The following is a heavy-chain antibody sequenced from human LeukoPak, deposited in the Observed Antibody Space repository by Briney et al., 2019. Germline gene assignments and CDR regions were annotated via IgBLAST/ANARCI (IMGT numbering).Heavy chain of an antibody. CDR2: INPNSGGT. V-gene: IGHV1-2*02. J-gene: IGHJ3*02. CDR1: GYTFTSYY. Sequence: ASVKVSCKASGYTFTSYYMHWVRQAPGQGLEWMGWINPNSGGTNYAQKFQGRVTMTRDASISTAYMELSRLRSDDTAVYYCARSSSVLSYYYDSSGYYYPDIWGQGTMVTVSS. D-gene: IGHD3-22*01. CDR3: ARSSSVLSYYYDSSGYYYPDI.